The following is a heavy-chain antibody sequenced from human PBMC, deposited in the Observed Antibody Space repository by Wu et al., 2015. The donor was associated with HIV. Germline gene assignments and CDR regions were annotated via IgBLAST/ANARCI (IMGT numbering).Heavy chain of an antibody. Sequence: QVQLVQSGAQVKKPGASVRISCKASGYTFTKYYVHWVRQAPGQGFEWMGIINPSGGSTTYAQKFAARVTMTSDTSTSTVYMEMDNLRSEDTAVYYCARDHQGRRDVWGQGTTVTVSS. CDR1: GYTFTKYY. CDR3: ARDHQGRRDV. J-gene: IGHJ6*02. CDR2: INPSGGST. D-gene: IGHD2-2*01. V-gene: IGHV1-46*01.